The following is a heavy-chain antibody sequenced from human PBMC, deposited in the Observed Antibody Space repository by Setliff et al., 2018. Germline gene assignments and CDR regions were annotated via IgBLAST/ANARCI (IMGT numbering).Heavy chain of an antibody. CDR1: GDSISSGDYF. J-gene: IGHJ3*01. CDR3: AREVGTSTSSDAFDV. D-gene: IGHD1-26*01. V-gene: IGHV4-30-4*08. CDR2: IYHSGSA. Sequence: SETLSLTCTVSGDSISSGDYFWSWIRQPPGKGLEWIAYIYHSGSADYNPSLKSRVTMSVDTSKNQFSLHLTSVTAADTAVYYCAREVGTSTSSDAFDVWGQGMMVTVSS.